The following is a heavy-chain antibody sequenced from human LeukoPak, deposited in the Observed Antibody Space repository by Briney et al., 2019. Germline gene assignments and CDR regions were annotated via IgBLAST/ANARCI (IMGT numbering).Heavy chain of an antibody. J-gene: IGHJ5*02. CDR1: GFTFSDYY. Sequence: PGGSLRLSCAASGFTFSDYYMSWVRQAPGKGLEGVSYISSSSSYTNYADSVKGRFTISRDNAKNSLYLQMDSLRAEDTAVYYCAREGVNTYYYDSSGYYRWFDHWGQGTLVTVSS. V-gene: IGHV3-11*05. CDR3: AREGVNTYYYDSSGYYRWFDH. CDR2: ISSSSSYT. D-gene: IGHD3-22*01.